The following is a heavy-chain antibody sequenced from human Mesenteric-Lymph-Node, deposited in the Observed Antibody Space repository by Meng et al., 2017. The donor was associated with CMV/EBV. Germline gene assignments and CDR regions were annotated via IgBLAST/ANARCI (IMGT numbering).Heavy chain of an antibody. V-gene: IGHV1-46*01. J-gene: IGHJ4*02. Sequence: ASVKVSCKASGYIFTSHYMHWVRQASGQGLEWMGIINPSGGSTNYAQKFQGKVTMTRDTSTSTVYMELSSLRSEGTAVYYCARGTANLPTEFDYWGQGTLVTVSS. CDR1: GYIFTSHY. CDR2: INPSGGST. CDR3: ARGTANLPTEFDY. D-gene: IGHD5-18*01.